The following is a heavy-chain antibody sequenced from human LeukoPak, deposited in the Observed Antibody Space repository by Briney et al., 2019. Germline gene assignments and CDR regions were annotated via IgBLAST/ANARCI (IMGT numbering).Heavy chain of an antibody. J-gene: IGHJ4*02. CDR2: INPNSGGT. CDR1: GYIFTSYY. D-gene: IGHD1-14*01. CDR3: ARERNLAFDY. Sequence: GASVKVSCKASGYIFTSYYMHWVRQAPGQGLEWMGWINPNSGGTNYAQKFQGRVTMTRDTSISTAYMELSRLRSDDTAVYYCARERNLAFDYWGQGTLVTVSS. V-gene: IGHV1-2*02.